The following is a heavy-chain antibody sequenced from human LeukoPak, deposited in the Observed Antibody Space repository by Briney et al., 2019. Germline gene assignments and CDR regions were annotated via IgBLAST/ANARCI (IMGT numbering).Heavy chain of an antibody. D-gene: IGHD3-9*01. J-gene: IGHJ6*02. V-gene: IGHV4-59*12. CDR2: IYYSGST. Sequence: SETLSLTCTVSGGSISGYYWSWIRQPPGKGLEWIGHIYYSGSTNYNPSLKSRVTMSLDTSENQFSLKLSSVTAADTAVYYCASAYYDILTGYYPTRYYYGMDVWGQGTTVTVSS. CDR3: ASAYYDILTGYYPTRYYYGMDV. CDR1: GGSISGYY.